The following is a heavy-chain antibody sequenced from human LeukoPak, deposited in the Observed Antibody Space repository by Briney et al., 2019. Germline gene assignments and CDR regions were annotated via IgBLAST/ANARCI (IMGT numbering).Heavy chain of an antibody. CDR3: ASGDAFDN. CDR1: GFIFSDYN. J-gene: IGHJ3*02. Sequence: GGSLRLSCAASGFIFSDYNMHWVRQAPGKGLEWVAVIWYDGSHKIYADSVKGRFTISRGNSKNTLYLQMIGLGAEDTGVYHCASGDAFDNWGQGTMVTVSS. V-gene: IGHV3-33*01. CDR2: IWYDGSHK.